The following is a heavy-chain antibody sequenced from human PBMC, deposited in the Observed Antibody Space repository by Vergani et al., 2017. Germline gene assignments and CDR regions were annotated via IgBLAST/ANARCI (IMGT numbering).Heavy chain of an antibody. V-gene: IGHV1-69*12. CDR1: GGDFRSSA. D-gene: IGHD2-2*01. CDR2: IIPVFATP. J-gene: IGHJ3*01. Sequence: QVHLVQSGAEVKKPGSSVKVSCSLSGGDFRSSAFAWVRQAPGHGLQWVGGIIPVFATPHYARQFQDRVTITADDSTSTVYMEMRSLVSTDTAGYFCASPAGTSTCYQACGCHFNVWGQGTRVTVSS. CDR3: ASPAGTSTCYQACGCHFNV.